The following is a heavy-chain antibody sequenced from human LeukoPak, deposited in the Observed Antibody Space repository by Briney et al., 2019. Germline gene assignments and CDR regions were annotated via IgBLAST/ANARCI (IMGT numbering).Heavy chain of an antibody. V-gene: IGHV4-59*01. CDR3: ARRKYQLSTVDY. CDR2: IYYSGST. D-gene: IGHD2-2*01. CDR1: GGSISSYY. J-gene: IGHJ4*02. Sequence: SETLSLTCTVSGGSISSYYWSWIRQPPGKGLEWIGYIYYSGSTNYNPSLKSRVTISVDTSKNQFSLKLSSVTAADTAVYYCARRKYQLSTVDYGAREPLVTVPT.